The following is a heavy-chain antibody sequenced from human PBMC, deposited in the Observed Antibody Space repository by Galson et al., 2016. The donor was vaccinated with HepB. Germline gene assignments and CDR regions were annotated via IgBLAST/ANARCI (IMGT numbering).Heavy chain of an antibody. J-gene: IGHJ4*02. CDR1: GSTLTELS. D-gene: IGHD6-13*01. CDR3: ARDSGEQQLVLDC. CDR2: FDPEDGEM. Sequence: SVKVSCKVSGSTLTELSMHWVRQAPGKGLEWMGGFDPEDGEMIYAQKFQGRITMTEDTSTDTAYMKLLSMRPEDTAVYYCARDSGEQQLVLDCWGQGTLVTVSS. V-gene: IGHV1-24*01.